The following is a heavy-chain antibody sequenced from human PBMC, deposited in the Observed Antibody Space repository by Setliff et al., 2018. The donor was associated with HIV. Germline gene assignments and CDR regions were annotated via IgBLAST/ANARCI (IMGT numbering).Heavy chain of an antibody. D-gene: IGHD3-9*01. CDR2: IYYSGRT. CDR3: ARQGAGIQVRYFDWPWDPWTLDFDI. Sequence: SETLSLTCAVSGGSISSNTYYWGWIRQPPGKGLEWIGSIYYSGRTYYNPSLKSRVTISVDTFKNQFSLKLSSVTAADTAVYYCARQGAGIQVRYFDWPWDPWTLDFDIWGRGTLVTVSS. J-gene: IGHJ2*01. V-gene: IGHV4-39*01. CDR1: GGSISSNTYY.